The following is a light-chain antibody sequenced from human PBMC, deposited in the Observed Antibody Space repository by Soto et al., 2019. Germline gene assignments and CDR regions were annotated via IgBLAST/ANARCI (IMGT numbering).Light chain of an antibody. CDR3: QQYYSYSVT. J-gene: IGKJ3*01. Sequence: DIQMTQSPSTLSASVGDRVTITCRASQTINSWLAWYQQKPGKAPKVLIFQASNLESGVPSRFIGNGSGTEFTLTISSLRPDDFATYYCQQYYSYSVTFGPGTKVDIK. V-gene: IGKV1-5*03. CDR2: QAS. CDR1: QTINSW.